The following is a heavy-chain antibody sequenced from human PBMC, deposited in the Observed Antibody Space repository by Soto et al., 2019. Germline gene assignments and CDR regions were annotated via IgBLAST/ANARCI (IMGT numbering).Heavy chain of an antibody. CDR1: GGSISSGGDY. J-gene: IGHJ3*02. CDR3: ARHYDYDTGKSDAVDI. Sequence: QVKLQESGPGLVKPSQTLSLTCTASGGSISSGGDYWSWIRQHPGKGLEWIGYTYHSGSTYYSAIVRSLITISLDTSKNHLSLQLSSVTAADTAVYYCARHYDYDTGKSDAVDIWGEGTMVTVSS. D-gene: IGHD3-22*01. CDR2: TYHSGST. V-gene: IGHV4-31*01.